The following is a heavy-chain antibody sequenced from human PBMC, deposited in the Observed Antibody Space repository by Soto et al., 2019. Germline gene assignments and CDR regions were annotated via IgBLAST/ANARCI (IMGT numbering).Heavy chain of an antibody. Sequence: SETLSLTCTVSGGSIDSGDYYWSWIRQPPGKGLEWIGYVYYSGTTNYNPFLKSRVTLSLDKSKNQFSLKMNSVTAADTATYYCAGALENPYFYYGLNVWGQGTTVTVSS. V-gene: IGHV4-61*08. D-gene: IGHD1-1*01. CDR3: AGALENPYFYYGLNV. CDR1: GGSIDSGDYY. J-gene: IGHJ6*02. CDR2: VYYSGTT.